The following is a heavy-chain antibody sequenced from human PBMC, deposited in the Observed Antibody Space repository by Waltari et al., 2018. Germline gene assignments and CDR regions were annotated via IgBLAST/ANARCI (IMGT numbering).Heavy chain of an antibody. CDR1: CDSMSSNSW. Sequence: QLQLQESGPGLVKPSGTLSLTCTVSCDSMSSNSWWSWVRQAPETGLEWIGQSHSSGKTNYNPSLESRVTISIDTANNQFSLKVTSTTAADTAVYYCARDRGRGLYLDSWGQGTLVTVSP. J-gene: IGHJ4*02. V-gene: IGHV4-4*02. CDR3: ARDRGRGLYLDS. D-gene: IGHD2-15*01. CDR2: SHSSGKT.